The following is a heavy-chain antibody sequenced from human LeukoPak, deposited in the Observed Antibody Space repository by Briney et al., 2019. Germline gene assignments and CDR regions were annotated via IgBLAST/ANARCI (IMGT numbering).Heavy chain of an antibody. J-gene: IGHJ3*02. CDR2: IYPGDSDT. CDR1: GYSFTSYW. D-gene: IGHD3-22*01. Sequence: GESLKISCKGSGYSFTSYWIGWVRQMPGKGLEWMGIIYPGDSDTRYSPSFQGQVTISADKSISTVYLQWSSLKASDTAMYYCARRDYDGPQLGAFDIWGQGTMVTVSS. V-gene: IGHV5-51*01. CDR3: ARRDYDGPQLGAFDI.